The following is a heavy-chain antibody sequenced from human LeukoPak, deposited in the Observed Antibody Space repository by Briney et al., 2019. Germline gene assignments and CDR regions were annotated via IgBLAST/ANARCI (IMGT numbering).Heavy chain of an antibody. J-gene: IGHJ5*02. CDR1: GGSISSGSYY. D-gene: IGHD2-2*01. CDR2: IYTSGST. CDR3: ARDKVGYCSSTSCLRWFDP. V-gene: IGHV4-61*02. Sequence: PSETLSLTCTVSGGSISSGSYYWSWIRQPAGKGLEWIGRIYTSGSTNYNPSLKSRVTISVDTSKNQFSLKLSSVTAADTAVYYCARDKVGYCSSTSCLRWFDPWGQGTWSPSPQ.